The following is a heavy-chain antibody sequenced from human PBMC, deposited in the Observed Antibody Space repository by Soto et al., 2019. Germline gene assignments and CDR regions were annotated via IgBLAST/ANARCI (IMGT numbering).Heavy chain of an antibody. J-gene: IGHJ6*02. CDR2: IFSSGTT. Sequence: PSETRSLTCTVSGDSLSSGNKYWSWIRQAPGKGLEWIGYIFSSGTTYYNPSLKSRLTMSLDTSQNRFSLRLASVTDADSAVYYCARVPSPFDYYYAMDVWGQGTTVTVSS. CDR3: ARVPSPFDYYYAMDV. CDR1: GDSLSSGNKY. D-gene: IGHD3-16*01. V-gene: IGHV4-30-4*01.